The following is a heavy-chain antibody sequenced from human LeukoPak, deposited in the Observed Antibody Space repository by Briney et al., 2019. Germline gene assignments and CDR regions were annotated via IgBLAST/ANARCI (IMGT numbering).Heavy chain of an antibody. CDR2: ISSSGSTI. J-gene: IGHJ5*02. V-gene: IGHV3-11*04. D-gene: IGHD2-2*01. CDR1: GFTFSDYY. Sequence: GGSLRLSCAASGFTFSDYYMSWIRQAPGKGLEWVSYISSSGSTIYYADSVKGRFTISRDNAKNSLYLQMNSLRAEDTAVYYCARALRASYNWFDPWGQGTLVTVSS. CDR3: ARALRASYNWFDP.